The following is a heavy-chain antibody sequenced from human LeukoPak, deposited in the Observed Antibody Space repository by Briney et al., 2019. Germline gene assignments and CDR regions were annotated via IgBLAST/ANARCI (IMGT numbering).Heavy chain of an antibody. V-gene: IGHV4-61*01. CDR3: VRVGSYGLFDY. CDR2: IYYSGST. D-gene: IGHD5-18*01. Sequence: SETLSLTCTVSGGSVRSDSYYWSWIRQPPGERLEWIGPIYYSGSTTYSPSLKSRVTISVDTSKNQFSLKLSSVTAADTAVYYCVRVGSYGLFDYWGQGTLVTVSS. CDR1: GGSVRSDSYY. J-gene: IGHJ4*02.